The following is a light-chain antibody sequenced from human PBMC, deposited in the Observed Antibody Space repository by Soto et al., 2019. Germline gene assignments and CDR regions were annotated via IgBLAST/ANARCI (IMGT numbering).Light chain of an antibody. Sequence: EIVLTQSPATLSLSPGERATLSCRASQSISSHLAWYQQIPGQAPKLLIYDASNRATGIPARFSGSGSGTDFTLTISILEPEDFAVYYCQQRADWLAFGGGTKVEIK. CDR2: DAS. J-gene: IGKJ4*01. V-gene: IGKV3-11*01. CDR1: QSISSH. CDR3: QQRADWLA.